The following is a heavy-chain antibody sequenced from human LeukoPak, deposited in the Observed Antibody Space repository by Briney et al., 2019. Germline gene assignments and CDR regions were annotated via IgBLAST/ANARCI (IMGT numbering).Heavy chain of an antibody. J-gene: IGHJ6*03. D-gene: IGHD6-19*01. Sequence: PSETLSLTCTVSGYSISSGYYWGWIRQPPGKGLEWIGSIYHSGSTYYNPSLKSRVTISVDTSKNQFSLKLSSVTAADTAVYYCASGTSGWLTGYYYYMDVWGKGTTVTVSS. CDR2: IYHSGST. V-gene: IGHV4-38-2*02. CDR1: GYSISSGYY. CDR3: ASGTSGWLTGYYYYMDV.